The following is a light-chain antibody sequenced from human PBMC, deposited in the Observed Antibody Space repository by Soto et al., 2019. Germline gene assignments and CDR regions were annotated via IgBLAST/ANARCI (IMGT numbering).Light chain of an antibody. Sequence: EIVMTQSPGTVSVFPGETVTLSCRASQSVSGYLDWFHQKPGQAPRLVLLRIFTRAIGVPARFSGSGSETEFTLTISGLQSEDSGVYYCQQYHYWWTFGQGTKVDI. CDR1: QSVSGY. CDR2: RIF. J-gene: IGKJ1*01. CDR3: QQYHYWWT. V-gene: IGKV3-15*01.